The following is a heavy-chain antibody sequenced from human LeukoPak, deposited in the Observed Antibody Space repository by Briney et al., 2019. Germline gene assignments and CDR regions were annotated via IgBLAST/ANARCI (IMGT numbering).Heavy chain of an antibody. D-gene: IGHD2-2*01. V-gene: IGHV3-9*02. Sequence: PGGSLRLSCAASGFTSSSYGMYWVRQAPGKGLEWVSGISWNSGTLDYADSVKGRFTISRDNAKNSLYLQMNSLRAEDMALYYCAKGYCGATSCLQDYWGQGTLVTVSS. CDR3: AKGYCGATSCLQDY. CDR2: ISWNSGTL. CDR1: GFTSSSYG. J-gene: IGHJ4*02.